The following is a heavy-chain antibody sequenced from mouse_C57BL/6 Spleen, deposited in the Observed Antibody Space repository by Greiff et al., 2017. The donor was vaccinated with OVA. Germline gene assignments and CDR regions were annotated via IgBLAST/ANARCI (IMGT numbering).Heavy chain of an antibody. Sequence: EVQLVESGRGLVKPGGSLKLSCAASGFTFSSYAMSWVRQTPEKRLEWVATISDGGSYTYYPDNVKGRFTISRDNAKNNLYLQMSHLKSEDTAMYYCARGTVGYAMDYWGQGTSVTVSS. CDR1: GFTFSSYA. J-gene: IGHJ4*01. D-gene: IGHD1-1*01. V-gene: IGHV5-4*01. CDR2: ISDGGSYT. CDR3: ARGTVGYAMDY.